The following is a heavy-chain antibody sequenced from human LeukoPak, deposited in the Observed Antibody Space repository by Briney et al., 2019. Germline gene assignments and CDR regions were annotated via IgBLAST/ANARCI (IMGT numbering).Heavy chain of an antibody. V-gene: IGHV4-59*01. CDR1: GGSISSYY. CDR2: IYHCGST. J-gene: IGHJ4*02. CDR3: ARGSGWFGYFDY. Sequence: SETLSLTCTVSGGSISSYYWSWIRQPPGKGLEWIGYIYHCGSTNSNPSLKSRVTMSLDTSKNQFSLKLNSVIAADTAVYYCARGSGWFGYFDYWGQGALVTVSS. D-gene: IGHD6-19*01.